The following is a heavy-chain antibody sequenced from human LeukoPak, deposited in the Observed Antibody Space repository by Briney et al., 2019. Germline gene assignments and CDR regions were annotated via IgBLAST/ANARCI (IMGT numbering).Heavy chain of an antibody. CDR2: ISYDGTNK. V-gene: IGHV3-30*18. D-gene: IGHD3-22*01. CDR3: AKGGYYASSGSYAFDI. J-gene: IGHJ3*02. Sequence: GRSLRLSCAASGFTFRSYGMHWVRQAPGKGLEWVAVISYDGTNKYYVDSVKGRFTISRDNSKNTLYLQMNSLRAEDTAVYYWAKGGYYASSGSYAFDIWGQGTVVTVSS. CDR1: GFTFRSYG.